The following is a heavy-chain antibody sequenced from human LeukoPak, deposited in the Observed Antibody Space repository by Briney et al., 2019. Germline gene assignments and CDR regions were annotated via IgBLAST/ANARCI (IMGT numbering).Heavy chain of an antibody. J-gene: IGHJ4*02. CDR3: ARGAPFDY. Sequence: GGSLRPSCAASGFTVSSNYMSWVRRAPGKGLEWVSVIYSGGTTYYADSVKGRFTISRDNSKNTLYLLMNSLRAEDTAVYYCARGAPFDYWGQGTLVTVSS. CDR1: GFTVSSNY. V-gene: IGHV3-53*01. CDR2: IYSGGTT.